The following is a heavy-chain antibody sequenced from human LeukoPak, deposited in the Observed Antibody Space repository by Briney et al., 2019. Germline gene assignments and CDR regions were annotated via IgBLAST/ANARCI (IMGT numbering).Heavy chain of an antibody. Sequence: GGSLRLSCAASGFTVSSNYMSWVRLAPGKGLEWVSVIYSGGSTYYADSVKGRFTISRDNSKNTLYLQMNSLRAEDTAVYYCARAEEQQLGPFVAYWGQGTLVTVSS. D-gene: IGHD6-13*01. J-gene: IGHJ4*02. V-gene: IGHV3-53*01. CDR3: ARAEEQQLGPFVAY. CDR2: IYSGGST. CDR1: GFTVSSNY.